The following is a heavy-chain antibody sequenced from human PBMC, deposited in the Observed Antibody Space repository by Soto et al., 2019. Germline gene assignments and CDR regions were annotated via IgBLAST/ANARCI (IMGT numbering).Heavy chain of an antibody. J-gene: IGHJ4*02. CDR1: GGSFSSNS. D-gene: IGHD5-18*01. CDR2: IIPIIDTA. V-gene: IGHV1-69*08. Sequence: QVQLVQSGAEVKKPGSSVKVSCKVSGGSFSSNSISWVRQAPGQGLEWMGRIIPIIDTANYAQKFEGRVTITAEKSTSTAYMELSSLRPEDTAVYYCARAMGISYGFSFWGQGTLVTVSS. CDR3: ARAMGISYGFSF.